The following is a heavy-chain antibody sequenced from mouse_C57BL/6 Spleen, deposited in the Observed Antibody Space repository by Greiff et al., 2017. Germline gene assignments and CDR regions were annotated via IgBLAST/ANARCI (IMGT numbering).Heavy chain of an antibody. CDR1: GYSITSGYY. D-gene: IGHD1-1*01. V-gene: IGHV3-6*01. Sequence: VQLQQSGPGLVKPSQSLSLTCSVTGYSITSGYYWNWIRQFPGNKLEWMGYISYDGSNNYNPSLKNRISITRDTSKNQFFLKLNSVTTEDTATYYCARGPIYYYGSYFDVWGTGTTVTVSS. CDR3: ARGPIYYYGSYFDV. CDR2: ISYDGSN. J-gene: IGHJ1*03.